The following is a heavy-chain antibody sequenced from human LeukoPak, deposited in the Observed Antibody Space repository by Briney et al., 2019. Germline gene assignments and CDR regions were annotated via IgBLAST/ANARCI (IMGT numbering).Heavy chain of an antibody. D-gene: IGHD5-18*01. J-gene: IGHJ4*02. CDR3: AREGYSYGSFNY. CDR1: GGSVSSGSYY. V-gene: IGHV4-39*01. CDR2: IYYSGST. Sequence: SETLSLTCTVSGGSVSSGSYYWSWVRQPPGKGLEWIGSIYYSGSTYYNPSLKSRVTISVDTSKNQFSLKLSSVTAADTAVYYCAREGYSYGSFNYWGQGTLVTVSS.